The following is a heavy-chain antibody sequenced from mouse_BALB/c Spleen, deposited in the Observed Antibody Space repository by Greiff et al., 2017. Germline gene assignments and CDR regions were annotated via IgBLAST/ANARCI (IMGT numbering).Heavy chain of an antibody. D-gene: IGHD4-1*01. CDR3: ARRGGTETRDFDD. Sequence: VKLVESGAELVRPGASVTLSCKASGYTFTDYEMHWVKQTPVHGLEWIGAIDPETGGTAYNQKFKGKATLTADKSSSTAYMELRSLTSEDSAVYYCARRGGTETRDFDDWGEGTTLTVSS. J-gene: IGHJ2*01. CDR2: IDPETGGT. CDR1: GYTFTDYE. V-gene: IGHV1-15*01.